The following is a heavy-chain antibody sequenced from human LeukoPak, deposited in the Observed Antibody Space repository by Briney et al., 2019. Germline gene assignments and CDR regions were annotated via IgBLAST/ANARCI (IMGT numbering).Heavy chain of an antibody. V-gene: IGHV1-46*01. CDR3: ARMGEQQSFDY. CDR2: INPSSGST. D-gene: IGHD3-16*01. J-gene: IGHJ4*02. CDR1: GYTLTSYY. Sequence: ASVKVSFKASGYTLTSYYMHWVRQAPGQGLEWMGIINPSSGSTSYAQQFQGRVTMTRDTSTSTVHMELSSLRSDDTAVYYCARMGEQQSFDYWGQGTLVTVSS.